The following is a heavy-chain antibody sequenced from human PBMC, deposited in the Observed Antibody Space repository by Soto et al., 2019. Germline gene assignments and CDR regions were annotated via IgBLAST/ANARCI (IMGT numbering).Heavy chain of an antibody. CDR1: GFTFSSYG. CDR2: IWYDASNK. D-gene: IGHD5-12*01. Sequence: GGSLRLSCAASGFTFSSYGMHWVRQAPGKGLEWVAIIWYDASNKYYADSVKGRFTISRDNSRNTLFLQMNSLRAKDTAVYYCARSYSGYDAVGYWGQGTLVTVSS. V-gene: IGHV3-33*01. J-gene: IGHJ4*02. CDR3: ARSYSGYDAVGY.